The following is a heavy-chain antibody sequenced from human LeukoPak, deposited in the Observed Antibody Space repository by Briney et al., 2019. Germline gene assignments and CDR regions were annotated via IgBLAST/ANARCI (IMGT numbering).Heavy chain of an antibody. Sequence: SETLSLTCTVSGGSISSYYWSWIRQPPGKGLEWIGYIYYSGSTNYNPSLKSRVTISVDTSKNQFSLKLSSVTAADTAVYYCARQHSVVVTASESWFDPWGQGTLVTVSS. J-gene: IGHJ5*02. CDR1: GGSISSYY. V-gene: IGHV4-59*01. CDR2: IYYSGST. CDR3: ARQHSVVVTASESWFDP. D-gene: IGHD2-21*02.